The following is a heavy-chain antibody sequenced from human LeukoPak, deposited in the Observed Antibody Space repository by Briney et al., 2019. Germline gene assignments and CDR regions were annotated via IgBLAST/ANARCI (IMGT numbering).Heavy chain of an antibody. V-gene: IGHV3-30*03. CDR1: GVTFSSYG. CDR3: TTKVIRGNSGDDYDD. D-gene: IGHD5-12*01. J-gene: IGHJ4*02. CDR2: ISSDGNDK. Sequence: GGSLRLSCAASGVTFSSYGMHGVRQAPGKGLEWVALISSDGNDKLYGDSVKGRFTISRDDSKSTLYLQMNSLRAEDTAVYYCTTKVIRGNSGDDYDDWGQGTLVTVSP.